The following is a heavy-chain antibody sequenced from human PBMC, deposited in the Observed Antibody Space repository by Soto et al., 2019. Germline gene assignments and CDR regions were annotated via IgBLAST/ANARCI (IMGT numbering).Heavy chain of an antibody. D-gene: IGHD3-10*01. J-gene: IGHJ4*02. CDR1: GGSISSGDYY. CDR2: IYYSGST. Sequence: PSETLSLTCTVSGGSISSGDYYWSWIRQPPGKGLEWIGYIYYSGSTYYNPSLKSRVTISVDTSKNQFSLKLSSVTAADTAVYYCARGRFGELFFDYWGQGTLVTV. CDR3: ARGRFGELFFDY. V-gene: IGHV4-30-4*01.